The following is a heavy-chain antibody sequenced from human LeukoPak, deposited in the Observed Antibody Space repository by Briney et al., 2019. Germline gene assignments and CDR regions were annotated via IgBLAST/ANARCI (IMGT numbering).Heavy chain of an antibody. CDR3: ARLGGAYFKGGMDV. CDR2: IYNDGTT. J-gene: IGHJ6*02. V-gene: IGHV4-38-2*02. Sequence: SETLSLTCTVSGYSISSGYYWGWIRQPPGKGLEWIGSIYNDGTTYYNTSLKSRVTLSVDTSKNQFSLVLTSVTAADTAVYYCARLGGAYFKGGMDVWGQGTTVTVSS. D-gene: IGHD3-10*01. CDR1: GYSISSGYY.